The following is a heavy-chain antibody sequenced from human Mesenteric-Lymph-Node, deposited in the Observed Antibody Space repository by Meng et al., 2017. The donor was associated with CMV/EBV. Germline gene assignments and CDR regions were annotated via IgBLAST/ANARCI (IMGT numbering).Heavy chain of an antibody. J-gene: IGHJ6*02. V-gene: IGHV3-21*01. Sequence: GESLKISCASSGFTFSSYALNWVRQAPGKGLEWVSIISSSSVYIYYADSVKGRFTISRDNAKNSLYLQMNSLRAEDTAVYYCASPVRYCSGGSCPLGMDVWGQGTTVTVSS. CDR1: GFTFSSYA. CDR3: ASPVRYCSGGSCPLGMDV. CDR2: ISSSSVYI. D-gene: IGHD2-15*01.